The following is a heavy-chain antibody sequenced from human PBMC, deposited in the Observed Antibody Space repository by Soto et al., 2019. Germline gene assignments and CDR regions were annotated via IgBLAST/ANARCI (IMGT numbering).Heavy chain of an antibody. J-gene: IGHJ6*02. Sequence: VSVKVSCKASGYTFTGYYMHWVRQAPGQGLEWMGWINPNSGGTNYAQKFQGRVTMTRDTSISTAYMELSRLRSDDTAVYYCARGMQQPSYYYGMDVWGQGTTVTVSS. CDR2: INPNSGGT. CDR3: ARGMQQPSYYYGMDV. D-gene: IGHD6-13*01. V-gene: IGHV1-2*02. CDR1: GYTFTGYY.